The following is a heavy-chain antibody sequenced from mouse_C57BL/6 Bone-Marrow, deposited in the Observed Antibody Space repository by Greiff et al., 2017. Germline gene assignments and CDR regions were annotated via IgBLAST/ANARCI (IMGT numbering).Heavy chain of an antibody. D-gene: IGHD2-10*02. CDR2: ISSGSSTI. CDR3: EGLAEGYAMDY. CDR1: GFTFSDYG. Sequence: EVHLVESGGGLVKPGGSLKLSCAASGFTFSDYGMHWVRQAPEKGLEWVAYISSGSSTIYYADTVKGRFTISRDNAKNTLFLQMTSLRSEDTAMYYGEGLAEGYAMDYWGQGTSVTVSS. J-gene: IGHJ4*01. V-gene: IGHV5-17*01.